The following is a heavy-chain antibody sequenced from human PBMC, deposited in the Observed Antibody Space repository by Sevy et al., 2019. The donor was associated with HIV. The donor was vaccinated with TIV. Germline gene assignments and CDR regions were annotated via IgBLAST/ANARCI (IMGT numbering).Heavy chain of an antibody. CDR3: ARWSISLDY. CDR2: ITPVLGTT. Sequence: ASMKVSCKASGGTFSSYITSWVRQAPGQGLEWMGGITPVLGTTNYARNFKDRVTITADESTNTVYMELRSLRSEDTAVYFCARWSISLDYWGQGTLVTVSS. J-gene: IGHJ4*02. V-gene: IGHV1-69*13. CDR1: GGTFSSYI. D-gene: IGHD3-3*02.